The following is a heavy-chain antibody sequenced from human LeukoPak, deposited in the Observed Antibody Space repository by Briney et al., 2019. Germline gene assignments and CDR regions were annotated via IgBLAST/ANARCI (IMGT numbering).Heavy chain of an antibody. D-gene: IGHD4-17*01. CDR2: IYSGGTT. V-gene: IGHV3-53*01. CDR1: GFALSRKY. Sequence: GGSLSLSRALSGFALSRKYMSWVRPAPGRGLEWGSVIYSGGTTNYADHVRGRFTISRDNSKNTLCLQMNSLRAEDTAVYYCARYGDYDYYYMDVWGKGTTVTVSS. CDR3: ARYGDYDYYYMDV. J-gene: IGHJ6*03.